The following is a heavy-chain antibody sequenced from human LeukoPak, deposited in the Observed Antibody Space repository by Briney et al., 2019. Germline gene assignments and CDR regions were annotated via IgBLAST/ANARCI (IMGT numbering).Heavy chain of an antibody. CDR1: GFTFSSYA. J-gene: IGHJ4*02. CDR2: ISGSGST. D-gene: IGHD6-19*01. V-gene: IGHV3-23*01. CDR3: AKDPAVASYYFDS. Sequence: GGSLRLSCAASGFTFSSYAMSWVRQAPGKGLEWVSAISGSGSTYYADSVKGRFTISRDNSKNTLYLQMNRLRAEDTAVYYCAKDPAVASYYFDSWGQGTLVTVSS.